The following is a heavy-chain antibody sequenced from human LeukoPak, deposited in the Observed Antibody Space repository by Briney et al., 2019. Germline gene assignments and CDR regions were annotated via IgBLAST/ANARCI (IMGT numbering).Heavy chain of an antibody. J-gene: IGHJ4*02. V-gene: IGHV3-7*04. CDR1: GFTFSSYW. D-gene: IGHD1-14*01. CDR3: ARARIDY. CDR2: IKDDGSEK. Sequence: GGSLRLSCVGSGFTFSSYWMTWVRQAPGKGLEWVANIKDDGSEKYSVDSVKGRFIISRDNAKNLLYLQMSSLRVEDTAVYYCARARIDYWGQGTLVTVSS.